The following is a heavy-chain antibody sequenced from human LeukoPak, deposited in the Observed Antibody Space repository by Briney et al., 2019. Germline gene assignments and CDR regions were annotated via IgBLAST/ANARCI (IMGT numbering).Heavy chain of an antibody. CDR1: GGSISSSNW. CDR3: ATSLAKKFDY. CDR2: MHHSGST. V-gene: IGHV4-4*02. J-gene: IGHJ4*02. Sequence: PSGTLSLTCAVSGGSISSSNWWNWVRQPPGKGLEWIGQMHHSGSTDCNPSLKSRVTISVDKSKNQFSLKLSSVTAADTAVYYCATSLAKKFDYWGQRTLVTVSS.